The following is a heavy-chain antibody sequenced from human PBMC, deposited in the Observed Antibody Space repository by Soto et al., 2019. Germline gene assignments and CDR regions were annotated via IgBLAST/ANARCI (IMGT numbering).Heavy chain of an antibody. CDR2: IYYSGST. CDR3: ARDGGYDFWSGFNWFDP. Sequence: TLSLTCTVAGGSISSGDYYWSWIRQPPGKGLEWIGYIYYSGSTYYNPSLKSRVTISVDTSKNQFSLKLSSVTAADTDVYYCARDGGYDFWSGFNWFDPWGQGTLVTAPQ. D-gene: IGHD3-3*01. CDR1: GGSISSGDYY. J-gene: IGHJ5*02. V-gene: IGHV4-30-4*01.